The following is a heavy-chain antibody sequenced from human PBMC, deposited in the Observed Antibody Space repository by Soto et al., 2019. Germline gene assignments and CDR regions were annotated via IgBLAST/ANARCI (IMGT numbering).Heavy chain of an antibody. D-gene: IGHD2-21*01. CDR2: IKKDGIEK. V-gene: IGHV3-7*01. CDR1: GFEFSAYW. CDR3: ARGRYNCGDYPKFFDY. Sequence: EVQLVESGGGLVQPGGSLRLSCAASGFEFSAYWMTWVRQAPGKGLEWVANIKKDGIEKYYGDSVRGRFSVFRDNAKNAAYLQMNSLKGEDTGVYFCARGRYNCGDYPKFFDYWGQGAWVTVSS. J-gene: IGHJ4*02.